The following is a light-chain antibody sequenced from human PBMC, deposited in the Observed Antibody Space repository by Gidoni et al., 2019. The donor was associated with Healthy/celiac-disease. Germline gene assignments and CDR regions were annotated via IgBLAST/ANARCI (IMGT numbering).Light chain of an antibody. J-gene: IGKJ1*01. CDR2: GAS. V-gene: IGKV3-20*01. CDR3: QQYGSSPRT. Sequence: EIVLTQSPGTLSLSPGERATLSCRASQRVSSSYLAWYQQKHGQAPRLLIYGASSRATGIPDRFSGSGSGTDFTLTISRLEPEDFAVYYCQQYGSSPRTFXXXTKVEIK. CDR1: QRVSSSY.